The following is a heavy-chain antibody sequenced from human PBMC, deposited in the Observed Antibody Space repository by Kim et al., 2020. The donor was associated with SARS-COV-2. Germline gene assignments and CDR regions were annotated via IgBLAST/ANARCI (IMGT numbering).Heavy chain of an antibody. V-gene: IGHV1-69*13. CDR3: ARGLDYYGSGSYYNGGLGFRFDI. D-gene: IGHD3-10*01. J-gene: IGHJ3*02. CDR1: GGTFSSYA. CDR2: IIPIFGTA. Sequence: SVKVSCKASGGTFSSYAISWVRQAPGQGLEWMGGIIPIFGTANYAQKFQGRVTITADESTSTAYMELSSLRSEDTAVYYCARGLDYYGSGSYYNGGLGFRFDIWGQGTMVTVSS.